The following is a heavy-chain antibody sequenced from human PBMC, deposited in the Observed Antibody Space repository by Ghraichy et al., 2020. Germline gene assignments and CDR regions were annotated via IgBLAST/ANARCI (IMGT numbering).Heavy chain of an antibody. V-gene: IGHV4-39*01. Sequence: SQTLSLTCTVSGGSISSSSYYWGWIRQPPGKGLEWIGSIYYSGSTYYNPSLKSRVTISVDTSKNQFSLKLSSVTAADTAVYYCARRAAVVPAATLYYFDYWGQGTLVTVSS. CDR2: IYYSGST. CDR1: GGSISSSSYY. CDR3: ARRAAVVPAATLYYFDY. D-gene: IGHD2-2*01. J-gene: IGHJ4*02.